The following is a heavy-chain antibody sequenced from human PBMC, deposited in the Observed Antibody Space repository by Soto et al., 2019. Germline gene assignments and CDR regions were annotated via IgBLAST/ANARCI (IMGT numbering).Heavy chain of an antibody. CDR1: GGSISSGGYY. Sequence: SETLSLTCTVSGGSISSGGYYWSWIRQHPGKGLEWIGYIYYSGSTYYNPSLKSRVTISVDTSKNQFSLKLSSVTAADTAVYYCASGGSGYSDYDSSFLDYWGQGTLVTVSS. CDR3: ASGGSGYSDYDSSFLDY. V-gene: IGHV4-31*03. CDR2: IYYSGST. J-gene: IGHJ4*02. D-gene: IGHD5-12*01.